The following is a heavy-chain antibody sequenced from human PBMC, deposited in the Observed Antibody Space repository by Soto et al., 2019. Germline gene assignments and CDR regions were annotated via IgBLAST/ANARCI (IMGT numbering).Heavy chain of an antibody. Sequence: ASVKVSCKASGGTFSSYAISWVRQAPGQGLEWMGGIIPIFGTANYAQKFQGRVTITADESTSTAYMELSSLRSEDTAVYYCARGHCSGGSCYNFDYWGQGTLVTVS. V-gene: IGHV1-69*13. CDR3: ARGHCSGGSCYNFDY. D-gene: IGHD2-15*01. CDR2: IIPIFGTA. J-gene: IGHJ4*02. CDR1: GGTFSSYA.